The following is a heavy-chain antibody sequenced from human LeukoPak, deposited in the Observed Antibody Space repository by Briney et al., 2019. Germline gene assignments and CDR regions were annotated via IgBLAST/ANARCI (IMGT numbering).Heavy chain of an antibody. CDR3: ARDHNYAFDN. D-gene: IGHD1-1*01. J-gene: IGHJ4*02. Sequence: GGSLRLSCVVSGFTFSTYNMNWVRQAPGKGLEWVSYIGIDSGNTKYADSVRGRFTISADKAKNSLHLQMNSLQVEDTAVYYCARDHNYAFDNWGQGTLVSVAS. V-gene: IGHV3-48*01. CDR1: GFTFSTYN. CDR2: IGIDSGNT.